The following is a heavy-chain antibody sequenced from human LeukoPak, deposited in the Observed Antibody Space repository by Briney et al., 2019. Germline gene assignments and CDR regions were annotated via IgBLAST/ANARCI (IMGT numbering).Heavy chain of an antibody. CDR1: GGSISSSSYY. V-gene: IGHV4-39*07. CDR3: ARDVGAYCGGDCYYAFDI. J-gene: IGHJ3*02. Sequence: SETLSLTCTVSGGSISSSSYYWGWIRQPPGKGLEWIGSIFYSGSTYSSPSLKSRVTISVDTSKNQFSLKLSSVTAADTAVYYCARDVGAYCGGDCYYAFDIWGQGTMVTVSS. CDR2: IFYSGST. D-gene: IGHD2-21*02.